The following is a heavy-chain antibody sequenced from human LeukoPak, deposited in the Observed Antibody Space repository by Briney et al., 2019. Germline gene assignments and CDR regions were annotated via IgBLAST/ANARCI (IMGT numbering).Heavy chain of an antibody. Sequence: GGSLRLSCAASGFTFSDYGMHWVRQAPGKGLEWVAFIRYDGSSKYYADSVKGRFTISRDNSKNTLYLQMNSLRAEDTAVYYCAKDLRTSSSWYSGFDYWGQGTLVTVSS. J-gene: IGHJ4*02. V-gene: IGHV3-30*02. CDR2: IRYDGSSK. D-gene: IGHD6-13*01. CDR3: AKDLRTSSSWYSGFDY. CDR1: GFTFSDYG.